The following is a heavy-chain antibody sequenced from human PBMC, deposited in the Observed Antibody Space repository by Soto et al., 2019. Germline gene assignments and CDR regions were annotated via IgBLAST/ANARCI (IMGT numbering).Heavy chain of an antibody. CDR2: IYYSGTT. J-gene: IGHJ4*02. V-gene: IGHV4-28*01. CDR3: ARREIQGPIDY. CDR1: GYSISSSNW. Sequence: QVQLQKSGPGLVKPSDTLSLTCAVSGYSISSSNWWGWIRQPPGKGLEWTGYIYYSGTTYYNPSLKSRVTMSVDTSKNQFSLKLTSATAVDTAVYYCARREIQGPIDYWGQGTLVTVS. D-gene: IGHD1-26*01.